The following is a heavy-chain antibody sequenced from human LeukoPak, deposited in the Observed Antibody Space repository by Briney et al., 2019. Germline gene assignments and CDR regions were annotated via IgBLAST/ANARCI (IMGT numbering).Heavy chain of an antibody. CDR2: IYYSGST. CDR1: GGSVSSYY. CDR3: ARAGGSSWYAPADY. J-gene: IGHJ4*02. D-gene: IGHD6-13*01. V-gene: IGHV4-59*02. Sequence: PSETLSLTCTVSGGSVSSYYWSWIRQPPGKGLEWIGYIYYSGSTNYNPSLKSRVTISLDTSKNQFSLKLSSVTAADTAVYYCARAGGSSWYAPADYWGQGTLVTVSS.